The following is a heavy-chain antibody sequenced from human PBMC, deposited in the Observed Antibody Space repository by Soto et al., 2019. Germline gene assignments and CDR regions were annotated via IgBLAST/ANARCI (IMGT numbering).Heavy chain of an antibody. CDR2: IYYSGST. CDR1: GGSISSGDYY. V-gene: IGHV4-30-4*01. D-gene: IGHD5-12*01. Sequence: PSETLSLTCTVSGGSISSGDYYWSWIRQPPGKGLEWIGYIYYSGSTYYNPSLKSRVTISVDTSKNQFSLKLSSVTAADTAVYYCARRGYSGYDSILRGNYFDYWGQGTLVTVS. CDR3: ARRGYSGYDSILRGNYFDY. J-gene: IGHJ4*02.